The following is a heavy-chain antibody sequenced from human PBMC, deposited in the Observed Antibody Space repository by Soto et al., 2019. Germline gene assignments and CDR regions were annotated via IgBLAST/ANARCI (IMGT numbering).Heavy chain of an antibody. Sequence: SETLSLTCTVSGGSISSGGYYWSWIRQPPGKGLEWIGYIYYSGSTNYNPSLKSRVTISVDTSKNQFSLKLSSVTAADTAVYYCARAGFWQGRDDFWSGYFGTDWFDPWGQGTLVTVSS. CDR2: IYYSGST. CDR1: GGSISSGGYY. J-gene: IGHJ5*02. V-gene: IGHV4-61*08. CDR3: ARAGFWQGRDDFWSGYFGTDWFDP. D-gene: IGHD3-3*01.